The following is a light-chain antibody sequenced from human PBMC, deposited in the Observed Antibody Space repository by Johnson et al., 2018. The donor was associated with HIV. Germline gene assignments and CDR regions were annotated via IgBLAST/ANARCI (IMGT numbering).Light chain of an antibody. CDR1: NSNIGNNF. J-gene: IGLJ1*01. Sequence: QSVLSQPPSVSAAPGQKVTISCSGSNSNIGNNFVSWYQQFPGTAPRLLIYENNKRPSGIADRFSGSKSGTSATLGITGLQTGDEADYYCVTWNSSLSAHYVFGTGTKVTVL. CDR3: VTWNSSLSAHYV. V-gene: IGLV1-51*02. CDR2: ENN.